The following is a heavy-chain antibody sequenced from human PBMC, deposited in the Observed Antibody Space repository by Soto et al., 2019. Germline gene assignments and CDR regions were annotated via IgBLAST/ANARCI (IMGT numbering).Heavy chain of an antibody. J-gene: IGHJ4*02. CDR3: ARQTHDSSGYYYYFDY. D-gene: IGHD3-22*01. Sequence: GESLKISCKGSGYSFTSYWIGWVRQMPGKGLEWMGIIYPGDSDTRYSPSFQGQVTISADKSISTAYLQWSSLEASDTAMYYCARQTHDSSGYYYYFDYWGQGTLVTVSS. CDR1: GYSFTSYW. V-gene: IGHV5-51*01. CDR2: IYPGDSDT.